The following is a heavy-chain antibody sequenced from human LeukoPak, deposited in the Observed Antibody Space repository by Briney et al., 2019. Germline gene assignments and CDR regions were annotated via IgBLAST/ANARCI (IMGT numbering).Heavy chain of an antibody. CDR2: ISGSGST. V-gene: IGHV3-23*01. CDR1: GFTFSSYA. Sequence: GGSLRLSCAASGFTFSSYAMNWVRQAPGKGLEWVSAISGSGSTYYADSVKGRFTISRDISKNTLYLQMNSLRAEDTAVYYCAKGPLIEVAGTTWDHWGQGTLVTVSS. CDR3: AKGPLIEVAGTTWDH. J-gene: IGHJ4*02. D-gene: IGHD6-19*01.